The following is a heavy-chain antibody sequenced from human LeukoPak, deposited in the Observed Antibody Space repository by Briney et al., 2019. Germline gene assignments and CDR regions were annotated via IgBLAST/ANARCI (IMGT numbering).Heavy chain of an antibody. D-gene: IGHD5-18*01. CDR2: INPSGGST. J-gene: IGHJ6*03. Sequence: ASVKVSCKASGYTFTSYYMHWVRQAPGQGLEWMGIINPSGGSTTYAQKFQGRVTMTRDMSTSTVYMELSSLRSEDTAVYYCARDSGVDTVMDNYYYYYMDVWGKGTTVTVSS. CDR3: ARDSGVDTVMDNYYYYYMDV. CDR1: GYTFTSYY. V-gene: IGHV1-46*01.